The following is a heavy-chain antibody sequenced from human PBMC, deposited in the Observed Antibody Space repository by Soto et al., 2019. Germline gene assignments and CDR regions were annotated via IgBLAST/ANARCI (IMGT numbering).Heavy chain of an antibody. J-gene: IGHJ4*02. D-gene: IGHD2-15*01. CDR2: ISSSSSYI. Sequence: PGGSLRLSCAASGFTFSSYSMNWVRQAPGKGLEWVSSISSSSSYIYYADSVKGRFTISRDNAKNSLYLQMNSLRAEDTAVYYCARDLRYCSGGSCYYFDYWGQGTLVTVSS. CDR1: GFTFSSYS. CDR3: ARDLRYCSGGSCYYFDY. V-gene: IGHV3-21*01.